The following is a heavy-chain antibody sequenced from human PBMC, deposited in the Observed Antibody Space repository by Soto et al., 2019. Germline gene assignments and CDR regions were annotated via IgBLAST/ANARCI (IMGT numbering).Heavy chain of an antibody. V-gene: IGHV1-69*08. D-gene: IGHD4-17*01. CDR1: GGTFSSYT. CDR3: AREKTTANYYFDY. Sequence: QVQLVQSGAEVKKPGSSVKVSCKASGGTFSSYTFSWVRQAPGQGLEWMGRIIPILGITNYAQKFQDRVTITADTATSTAYMELSRLRSDDTAMYYCAREKTTANYYFDYWGQGTLVTVSS. J-gene: IGHJ4*02. CDR2: IIPILGIT.